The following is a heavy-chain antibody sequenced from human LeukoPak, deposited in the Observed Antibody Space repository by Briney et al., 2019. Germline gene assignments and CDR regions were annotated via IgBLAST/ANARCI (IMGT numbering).Heavy chain of an antibody. CDR2: IYYSGST. Sequence: PSETLSLTCTVSGGSISSSSYYWGWSRQPPGKGLEWIGSIYYSGSTYYNPSLKSRVTISVDTSKNQFSLKLSSVTAADTAVYYCARRRGTYSGRNPRWFDPWGQGTLVTVSS. D-gene: IGHD1-26*01. V-gene: IGHV4-39*01. CDR1: GGSISSSSYY. CDR3: ARRRGTYSGRNPRWFDP. J-gene: IGHJ5*02.